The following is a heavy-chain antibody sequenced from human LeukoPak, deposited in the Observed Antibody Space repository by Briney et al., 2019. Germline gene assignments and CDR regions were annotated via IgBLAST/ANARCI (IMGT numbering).Heavy chain of an antibody. D-gene: IGHD2-2*01. J-gene: IGHJ5*02. V-gene: IGHV4-59*01. CDR1: GGSISSYY. CDR3: ARGRYCSSTSCRGFDP. Sequence: SETLSLTCTVSGGSISSYYWSWIRQPPGKGLGWIGYIYYSGSTNYNPSLKSRVTISVDTSKNQFSLKLSSVTAADTAVYYCARGRYCSSTSCRGFDPWGQGTLVTVSS. CDR2: IYYSGST.